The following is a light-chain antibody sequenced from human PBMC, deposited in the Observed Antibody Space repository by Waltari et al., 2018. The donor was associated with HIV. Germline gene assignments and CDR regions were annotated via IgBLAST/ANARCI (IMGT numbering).Light chain of an antibody. J-gene: IGLJ3*02. CDR1: SSNIGAGYD. CDR3: QAYDSSLSAVL. Sequence: QSLLTQPPSVSWAPGQRVTMSCTGSSSNIGAGYDVHWYQQLPGTAPRLLIFGNRNRPSGVPDRFPGSKSGTSASLAITGLQAEDEADDYCQAYDSSLSAVLFGGGTKLTVL. CDR2: GNR. V-gene: IGLV1-40*01.